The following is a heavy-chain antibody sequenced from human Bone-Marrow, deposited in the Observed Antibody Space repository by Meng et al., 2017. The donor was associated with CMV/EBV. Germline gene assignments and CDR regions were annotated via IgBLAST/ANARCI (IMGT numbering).Heavy chain of an antibody. Sequence: GGSLRLSCAASGFTFSNYAMNWVRQAPGKGLEWVAVISYDGSNKYYADSVKGRFTISRDNSKNTLYLQMNSLRAEDTAVYYCARGLYCSSTSCYRFYYYYGMDVWGQGTTVTVSS. J-gene: IGHJ6*02. CDR1: GFTFSNYA. V-gene: IGHV3-30-3*01. CDR2: ISYDGSNK. CDR3: ARGLYCSSTSCYRFYYYYGMDV. D-gene: IGHD2-2*01.